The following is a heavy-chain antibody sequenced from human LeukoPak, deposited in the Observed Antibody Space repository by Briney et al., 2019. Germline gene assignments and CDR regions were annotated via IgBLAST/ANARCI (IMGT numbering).Heavy chain of an antibody. J-gene: IGHJ1*01. D-gene: IGHD4-11*01. CDR2: ISPNSGGT. CDR3: ARIYSNYVGKYFQH. Sequence: ASVKVSCKASGYTFTGYYMHWVRQAPGQGVEWMGWISPNSGGTNYAQKFQGRVTMTRDTSISTAYMELSRLRSDDTAVYYCARIYSNYVGKYFQHWGQGTLVTVSS. V-gene: IGHV1-2*02. CDR1: GYTFTGYY.